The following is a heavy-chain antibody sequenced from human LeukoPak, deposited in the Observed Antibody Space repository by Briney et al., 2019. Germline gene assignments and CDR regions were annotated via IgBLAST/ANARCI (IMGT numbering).Heavy chain of an antibody. V-gene: IGHV3-30*18. CDR2: ISYDGSNK. CDR3: AKATLPAAIESYFDY. J-gene: IGHJ4*02. Sequence: GSLRLSCAASGFTFSSYGMHWVRQAPGKGLEWVAVISYDGSNKYYADSVKGRFTISRDNSKNTLYLQMNSLRAEDTAVYYCAKATLPAAIESYFDYWGQGTLVTVSS. CDR1: GFTFSSYG. D-gene: IGHD2-2*01.